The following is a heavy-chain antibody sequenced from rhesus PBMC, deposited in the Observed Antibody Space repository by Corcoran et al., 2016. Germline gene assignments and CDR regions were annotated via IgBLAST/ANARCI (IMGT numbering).Heavy chain of an antibody. V-gene: IGHV4S12*01. CDR2: IDSNTEST. CDR3: ARGLGDY. Sequence: QVQLQESGPGLVKPSETLSLTCAVSGGSISSSNWWSWIRQPPGKGLEWIGGIDSNTESTNYNPSLKNRVTISKDTSKNQFSLKLSSVTAADTAVYYCARGLGDYWGQGVLVTVSS. J-gene: IGHJ4*01. CDR1: GGSISSSNW. D-gene: IGHD3-3*01.